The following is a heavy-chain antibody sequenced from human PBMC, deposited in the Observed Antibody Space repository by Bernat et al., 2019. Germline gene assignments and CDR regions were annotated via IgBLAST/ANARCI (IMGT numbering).Heavy chain of an antibody. CDR3: ARDHGDGYNLY. J-gene: IGHJ4*02. CDR1: GYTFTTYG. D-gene: IGHD5-24*01. V-gene: IGHV1-18*01. CDR2: ISAYNGYT. Sequence: QVQLVQSGAEVKKPGASVRVSCKASGYTFTTYGISWVRQAPGQGLESMGWISAYNGYTNYAQKLQGRVTMTTDTSTTTAYMEPRSLRSDDTAVYYCARDHGDGYNLYWGQGTLVTVSS.